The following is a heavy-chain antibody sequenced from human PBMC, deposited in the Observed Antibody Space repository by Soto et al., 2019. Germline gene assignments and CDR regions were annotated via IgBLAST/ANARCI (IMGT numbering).Heavy chain of an antibody. CDR1: GGSISTYY. V-gene: IGHV4-59*01. CDR2: IYYSGST. Sequence: SETLSLTCTVSGGSISTYYWSWIRQPPGKGLEWIGYIYYSGSTNYNPSLKSRVTISVDTSKNQFSLKLSSVTAADTAVYYCARDLGYSSVGGYFDYWGQGTLVTVSS. D-gene: IGHD6-19*01. CDR3: ARDLGYSSVGGYFDY. J-gene: IGHJ4*02.